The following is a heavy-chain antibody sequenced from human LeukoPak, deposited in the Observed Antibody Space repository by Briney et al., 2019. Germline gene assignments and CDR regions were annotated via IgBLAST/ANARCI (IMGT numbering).Heavy chain of an antibody. J-gene: IGHJ4*02. D-gene: IGHD6-6*01. CDR1: GFTLSSYS. Sequence: GGSLSLSCAASGFTLSSYSMDWARQAPGKGLEGVAVIWYAGSNKYYANSVKGRFTTSSANSKNTLYLQMNSLRAEDTAVYYCARVWIGFSSSSAFDYWGQGTLVTVSS. CDR3: ARVWIGFSSSSAFDY. CDR2: IWYAGSNK. V-gene: IGHV3-33*08.